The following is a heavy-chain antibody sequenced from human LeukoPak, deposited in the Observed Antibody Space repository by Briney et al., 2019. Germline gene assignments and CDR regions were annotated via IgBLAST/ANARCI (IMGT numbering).Heavy chain of an antibody. J-gene: IGHJ4*02. Sequence: PGGSLRLSCAASGFTFSSYGMHWVRQAPGKGLEWVAFIRYDGSNKYYADSVKGRFTISRDNSKNTLYLQMNSLRAEDTAVYYCAKLISPNSSSWYGFDYWGQGTLVTVSS. D-gene: IGHD6-13*01. V-gene: IGHV3-30*02. CDR3: AKLISPNSSSWYGFDY. CDR2: IRYDGSNK. CDR1: GFTFSSYG.